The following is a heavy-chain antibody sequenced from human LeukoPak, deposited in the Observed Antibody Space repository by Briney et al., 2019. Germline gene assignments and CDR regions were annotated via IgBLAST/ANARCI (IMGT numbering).Heavy chain of an antibody. D-gene: IGHD2-2*02. CDR2: IYYSGST. CDR1: GGSISSYY. J-gene: IGHJ4*02. CDR3: ARAYCSSTSCYTIDY. V-gene: IGHV4-59*01. Sequence: SETLSLTCTVSGGSISSYYWSWIRQPPGKGLEWIGYIYYSGSTNYNPSLKSRVTISVDTSKNQFSLKLSSVTAADTAVYYCARAYCSSTSCYTIDYWGQGTLVTVSS.